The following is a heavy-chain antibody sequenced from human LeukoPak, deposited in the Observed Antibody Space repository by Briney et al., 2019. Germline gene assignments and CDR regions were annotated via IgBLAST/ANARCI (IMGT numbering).Heavy chain of an antibody. V-gene: IGHV4-31*03. CDR1: GGSISSGGYY. D-gene: IGHD3-9*01. Sequence: PSETLSLTCTVSGGSISSGGYYWSWIRQHPGKGLEWIGYIYYSGSTYYNPSLKSRVTISVDTSKNQFSLKLSSVTAADTAVYYCARGTSTRDILTGYSLVGYFDYWGQGTLVTVSS. J-gene: IGHJ4*02. CDR3: ARGTSTRDILTGYSLVGYFDY. CDR2: IYYSGST.